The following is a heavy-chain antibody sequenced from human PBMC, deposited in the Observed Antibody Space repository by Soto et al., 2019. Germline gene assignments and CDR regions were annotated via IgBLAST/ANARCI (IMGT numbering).Heavy chain of an antibody. CDR2: ISYDGSNK. Sequence: QVQLVESGGGEVQPGRSLRLSCAASGFTFSSYAMHWVRQAPGKGLEWVAVISYDGSNKYYADSVKGRFTISRDNSKNTLYLQMNSLRAEDTAVYYCARVAVTTVTTHYGMDVWGQGTTVTVSS. CDR1: GFTFSSYA. CDR3: ARVAVTTVTTHYGMDV. V-gene: IGHV3-30-3*01. J-gene: IGHJ6*02. D-gene: IGHD4-4*01.